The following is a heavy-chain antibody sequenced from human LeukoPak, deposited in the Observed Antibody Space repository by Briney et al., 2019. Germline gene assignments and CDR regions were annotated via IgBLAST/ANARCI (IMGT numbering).Heavy chain of an antibody. CDR1: GYTLTGYY. J-gene: IGHJ4*02. CDR2: INPNSGGT. Sequence: ASVKVSCKASGYTLTGYYMHWVRQAPGQGLEWMGRINPNSGGTNYAQKFQGRVTMTRDTSISTAYMELSRLRSDDTAVYYCARERSIYVWGSYHRYYFDYWGQGTLVTVSS. V-gene: IGHV1-2*06. CDR3: ARERSIYVWGSYHRYYFDY. D-gene: IGHD3-16*02.